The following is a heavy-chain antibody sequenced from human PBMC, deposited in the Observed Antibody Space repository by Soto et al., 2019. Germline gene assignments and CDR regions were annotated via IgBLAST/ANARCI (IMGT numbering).Heavy chain of an antibody. CDR2: ISGSGDYT. V-gene: IGHV3-23*01. CDR3: ATVLKAVAGRYDY. CDR1: GFTFSIYA. Sequence: EVQLLESGGGLVQPGGSLRLSCAASGFTFSIYAMSWVRQAPGKGLEWVSAISGSGDYTYYADSVKGRFAISRDNSKNTLYLQMNSLRAEDAAVYYCATVLKAVAGRYDYWGQGTLVTVSS. D-gene: IGHD6-19*01. J-gene: IGHJ4*02.